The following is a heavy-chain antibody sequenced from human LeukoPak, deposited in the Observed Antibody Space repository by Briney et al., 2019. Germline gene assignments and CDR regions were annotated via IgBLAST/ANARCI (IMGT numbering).Heavy chain of an antibody. V-gene: IGHV1-46*01. CDR1: GYTFTGYY. CDR3: ARAPASPFEFYYCGMDV. D-gene: IGHD2-2*01. CDR2: INPSGGST. J-gene: IGHJ6*02. Sequence: ASVKVSCKASGYTFTGYYMHWVRQAPGQGLEWMGIINPSGGSTSYAQKFQGRVTMTRDTSTSTVYMELSSLRSEDTAVYYCARAPASPFEFYYCGMDVWGQGTTVTVSS.